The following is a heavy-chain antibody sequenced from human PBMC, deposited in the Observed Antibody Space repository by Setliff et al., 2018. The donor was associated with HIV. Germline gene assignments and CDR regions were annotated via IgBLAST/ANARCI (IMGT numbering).Heavy chain of an antibody. CDR1: GGVSGGDMGVHD. V-gene: IGHV4-61*08. J-gene: IGHJ4*02. CDR2: IYDNEKT. Sequence: SETLSLTCSVSGGVSGGDMGVHDWSWIRQPPGKGLEWIGYIYDNEKTFYNPSLKSRVTITVDTSKNQISPQLTSVTVEDTALYYCARLPQDWGQGTLVTV. CDR3: ARLPQD.